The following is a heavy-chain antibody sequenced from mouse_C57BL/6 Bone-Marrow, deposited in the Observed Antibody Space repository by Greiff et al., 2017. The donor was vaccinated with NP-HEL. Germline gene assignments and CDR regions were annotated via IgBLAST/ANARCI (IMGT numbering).Heavy chain of an antibody. CDR1: GYEFSNYW. V-gene: IGHV1-80*01. Sequence: QVQLQQPGAELVKPGASVKLSCKASGYEFSNYWMNWVKQRPGMGLEWIGQIYPGDGDTNYNGKFKDKATLTADKSSSTAYMQLSRLTSEHSAVFFCARGGDWGQGTLVTVSA. CDR3: ARGGD. CDR2: IYPGDGDT. J-gene: IGHJ3*01.